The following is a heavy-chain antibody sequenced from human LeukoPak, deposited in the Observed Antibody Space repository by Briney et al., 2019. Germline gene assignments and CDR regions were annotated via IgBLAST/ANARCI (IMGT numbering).Heavy chain of an antibody. J-gene: IGHJ4*02. D-gene: IGHD6-6*01. Sequence: SVKVSCKASGGTFSSYAISWVRQAPGQGLEWMGGIIPIFGTANYAQKFQGRVTITTDESTSTAYMELSSLRSEDTAVYYCARGAAARPYYFDYWGQGTLVNVSS. CDR3: ARGAAARPYYFDY. CDR1: GGTFSSYA. V-gene: IGHV1-69*05. CDR2: IIPIFGTA.